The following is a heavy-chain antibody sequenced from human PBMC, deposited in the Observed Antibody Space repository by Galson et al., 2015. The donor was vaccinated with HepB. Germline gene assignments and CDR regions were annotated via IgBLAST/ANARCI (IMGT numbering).Heavy chain of an antibody. CDR2: INRGGDT. Sequence: ETLSLTCAVYGGSFSGYYWSWIRQPPGRGLEWIGEINRGGDTSYNPSLKSRVTVSVDTSKNQFSLKLSSVTAADTAVYYCARGFYDSSGYIDYWGQGTLVTVSS. V-gene: IGHV4-34*01. J-gene: IGHJ4*02. CDR1: GGSFSGYY. CDR3: ARGFYDSSGYIDY. D-gene: IGHD3-22*01.